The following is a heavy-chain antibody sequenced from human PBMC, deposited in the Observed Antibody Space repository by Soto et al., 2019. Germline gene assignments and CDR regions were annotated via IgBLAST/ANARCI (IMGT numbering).Heavy chain of an antibody. CDR1: GGTFSSYA. V-gene: IGHV1-69*13. CDR2: IIPIFGTA. Sequence: ASVKVSCKASGGTFSSYAISWVRQAPGQGLEWMGGIIPIFGTANYAQKFQGRVTITADESTSTAYMELSSLRSEDTAVYYCATTDPDLYYFDYWGQGTLVTVSS. CDR3: ATTDPDLYYFDY. D-gene: IGHD4-17*01. J-gene: IGHJ4*02.